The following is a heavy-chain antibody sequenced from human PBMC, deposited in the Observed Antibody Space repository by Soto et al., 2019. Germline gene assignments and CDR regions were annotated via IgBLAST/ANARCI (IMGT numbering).Heavy chain of an antibody. CDR2: ISGTGGST. Sequence: EVQLLESGGALVQPGGSLRLSCAASGFTFSTYAMSWVRQAPGKGLEWVSAISGTGGSTYYSDSVRGRFTFSRDNSENTLYLQTNSPRAEDTAVYYCAKNWNTTSSASSHWGQGTLVTVSS. D-gene: IGHD6-6*01. V-gene: IGHV3-23*01. CDR1: GFTFSTYA. CDR3: AKNWNTTSSASSH. J-gene: IGHJ4*02.